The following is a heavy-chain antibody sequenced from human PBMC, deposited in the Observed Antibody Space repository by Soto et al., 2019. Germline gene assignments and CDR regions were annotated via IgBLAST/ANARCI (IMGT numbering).Heavy chain of an antibody. Sequence: GGSLRLSCAASGFTFSSFAMSWVRQAPGKGLEWVSVISGSGGSAYYADSVKGRFTISRDNSKNTLHLQMSSLRAEDTAVYYCAKDGYYDSWSGKVGNEAFDIWGQGTMVTVSS. CDR1: GFTFSSFA. CDR3: AKDGYYDSWSGKVGNEAFDI. V-gene: IGHV3-23*01. D-gene: IGHD3-3*01. CDR2: ISGSGGSA. J-gene: IGHJ3*02.